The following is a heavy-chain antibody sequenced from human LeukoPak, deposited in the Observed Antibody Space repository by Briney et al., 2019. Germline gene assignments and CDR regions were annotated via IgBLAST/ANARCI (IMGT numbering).Heavy chain of an antibody. V-gene: IGHV3-74*01. Sequence: GGSLRLSCAASGFTFSRYWMHWVRQAPGKGLVWVSCIKSDGSSTSIADSAKGRFTISKNNAKNTVYLQMNSLRAEDTAVYYCVRDNRSYNFDYWGQGTLVTVSS. D-gene: IGHD1-26*01. CDR2: IKSDGSST. CDR3: VRDNRSYNFDY. J-gene: IGHJ4*02. CDR1: GFTFSRYW.